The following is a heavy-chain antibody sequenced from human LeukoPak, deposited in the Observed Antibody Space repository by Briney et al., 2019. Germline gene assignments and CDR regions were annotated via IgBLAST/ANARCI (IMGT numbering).Heavy chain of an antibody. CDR1: GFTLSNAW. D-gene: IGHD2-2*01. CDR2: IKSKTDGGTT. V-gene: IGHV3-15*01. CDR3: TTASVPAAIFHYYYYMDV. Sequence: GGSLRLPCAASGFTLSNAWMRWVRQAPGKGREWVGRIKSKTDGGTTDYAAAVKGRVTISSDDSKNTLYLQMNSLKPKDTAVYDCTTASVPAAIFHYYYYMDVWGKGTTVTVSS. J-gene: IGHJ6*03.